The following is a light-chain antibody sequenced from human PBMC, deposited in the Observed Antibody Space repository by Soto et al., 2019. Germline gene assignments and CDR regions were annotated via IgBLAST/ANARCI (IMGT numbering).Light chain of an antibody. CDR3: QQRFNWPRFT. CDR1: QSVSSY. V-gene: IGKV3-11*01. J-gene: IGKJ2*01. CDR2: DAS. Sequence: EIVLTQSPATLPLSPGERATLSCRASQSVSSYLAWYQQKPGQAPRLLIYDASNRATGIPARFSGGGSGTDFTLTIRSLEPEDFAVYYCQQRFNWPRFTFGQGTKLEIK.